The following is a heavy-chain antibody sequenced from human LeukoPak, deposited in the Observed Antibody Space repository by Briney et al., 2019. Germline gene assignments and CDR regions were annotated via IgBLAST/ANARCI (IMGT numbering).Heavy chain of an antibody. J-gene: IGHJ6*04. CDR3: ARDFRAGMDV. V-gene: IGHV4-61*01. Sequence: SETLSLTCTVSGGSVSSGSYYWSWIRQPPGKGLEWIGYIYYSGSTNYNPSLKSRVTISADTSKNQFSLKLSSVTAADTAVYYCARDFRAGMDVWGKGTTVTVSS. CDR1: GGSVSSGSYY. CDR2: IYYSGST.